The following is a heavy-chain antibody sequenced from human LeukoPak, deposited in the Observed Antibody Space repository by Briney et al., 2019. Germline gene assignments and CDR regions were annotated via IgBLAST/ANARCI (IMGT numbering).Heavy chain of an antibody. V-gene: IGHV4-39*01. J-gene: IGHJ4*02. CDR2: ISYSGTT. Sequence: SETLSLTCSVTDVSISSGRYYWGWIRQSPGRGLEWIGSISYSGTTLYTPSLKSRGTISVDTSKNQFSLKLKSLTATDTAIYYCARHSSSWYYFDYWAQGILVTVSS. CDR3: ARHSSSWYYFDY. D-gene: IGHD6-13*01. CDR1: DVSISSGRYY.